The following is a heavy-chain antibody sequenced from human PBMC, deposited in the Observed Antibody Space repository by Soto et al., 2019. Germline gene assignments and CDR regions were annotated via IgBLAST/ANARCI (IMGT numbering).Heavy chain of an antibody. J-gene: IGHJ6*02. V-gene: IGHV4-39*01. CDR2: IYYSGST. CDR3: ARQGLVGATNYYYGMDV. CDR1: GGSISSSSYY. D-gene: IGHD1-26*01. Sequence: QLQLQESGPGLVKPSETLSLTCTASGGSISSSSYYWGWIRQPPGKGLEWIGSIYYSGSTYYNPSLKSRVPLSVDTSKNHFSLKLSSVTAADTAVYYCARQGLVGATNYYYGMDVWGQGPTVTVSS.